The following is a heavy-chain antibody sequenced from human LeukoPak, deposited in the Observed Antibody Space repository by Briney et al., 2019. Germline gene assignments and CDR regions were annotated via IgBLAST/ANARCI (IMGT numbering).Heavy chain of an antibody. CDR3: AKDLPGYCSSTSCQGIAFDI. CDR1: GFTFSSYA. D-gene: IGHD2-2*01. J-gene: IGHJ3*02. Sequence: GGSLSLSCAASGFTFSSYAMSWVRQAPGKGLEWVSSISGSGGSKYYADSVKGRFTISRDNSKNTLYLQMNSLRAEDTAVYYCAKDLPGYCSSTSCQGIAFDIWGQGTMVTVSS. V-gene: IGHV3-23*01. CDR2: ISGSGGSK.